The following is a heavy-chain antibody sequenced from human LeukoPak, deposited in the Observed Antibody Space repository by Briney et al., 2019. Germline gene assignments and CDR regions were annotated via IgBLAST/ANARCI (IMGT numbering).Heavy chain of an antibody. CDR1: GFTFSRYA. V-gene: IGHV3-23*01. CDR3: AKDRGPSIAAAGQYYYYGMDV. D-gene: IGHD6-13*01. J-gene: IGHJ6*02. Sequence: GGSLRLSCAASGFTFSRYAMTWVRQAPGKGLEWVSAISGSGGSTYYADSVKGRFIISRDNSKNTVFLQMNSLRAEDTAVYYCAKDRGPSIAAAGQYYYYGMDVWGQGTTVTVSS. CDR2: ISGSGGST.